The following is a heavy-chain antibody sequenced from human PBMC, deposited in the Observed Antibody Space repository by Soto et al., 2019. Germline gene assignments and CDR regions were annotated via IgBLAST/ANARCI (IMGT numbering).Heavy chain of an antibody. Sequence: QVQLVQSGAEVKKPGSSVTVSCTASGGTLTSFTIYWVRQAPGQGVEWMGSFIPRIDKINYAQKFQGRVTLSADESSTTAYLELSSLTSEDTAVYYCARGWVEEAFDIWGQGTLVTMSS. CDR3: ARGWVEEAFDI. D-gene: IGHD2-15*01. CDR1: GGTLTSFT. J-gene: IGHJ3*02. V-gene: IGHV1-69*18. CDR2: FIPRIDKI.